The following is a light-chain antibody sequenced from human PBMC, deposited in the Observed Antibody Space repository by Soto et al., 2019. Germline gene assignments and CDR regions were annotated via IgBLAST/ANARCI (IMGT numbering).Light chain of an antibody. J-gene: IGLJ1*01. V-gene: IGLV2-18*02. CDR1: SSDVGYYNY. CDR2: DVS. CDR3: SSYTISSTYV. Sequence: QSVLTQPPSASGSPGQSVTIACTGTSSDVGYYNYVSWYQQPPGKAPKLLIYDVSKRPSGVPDRFSGSKSGNTASLTISGLQAEDEADYYCSSYTISSTYVFGTGTKVTVL.